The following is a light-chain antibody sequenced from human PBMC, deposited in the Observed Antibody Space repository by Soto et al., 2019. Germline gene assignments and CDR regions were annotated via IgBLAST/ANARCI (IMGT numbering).Light chain of an antibody. CDR2: EVS. V-gene: IGLV2-14*01. CDR3: SSYTSSSSVV. CDR1: SSDIGGYAY. Sequence: QSALTQSASVSGSPGQSITISCTGTSSDIGGYAYVSWYQQHPGKVPKLMIYEVSYRPSGVSNRFSGSKSGNTASLTISGLQAKDEADYYCSSYTSSSSVVFGGGTQLTVL. J-gene: IGLJ2*01.